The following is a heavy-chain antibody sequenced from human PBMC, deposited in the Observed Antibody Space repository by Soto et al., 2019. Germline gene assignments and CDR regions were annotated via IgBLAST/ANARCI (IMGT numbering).Heavy chain of an antibody. CDR1: VFPFSSYA. Sequence: EVQLLESGGGLVQPGGSLGLSCAASVFPFSSYAMSWVRQAPGKGLEWVSLISGSGGSTYYADSVKGRFTISRDNSRDTLYLQMNSLRAEDTAVYYCAKVHGSGSYNNFLDYWGQGTLVTVSS. CDR2: ISGSGGST. CDR3: AKVHGSGSYNNFLDY. V-gene: IGHV3-23*01. J-gene: IGHJ4*02. D-gene: IGHD3-10*01.